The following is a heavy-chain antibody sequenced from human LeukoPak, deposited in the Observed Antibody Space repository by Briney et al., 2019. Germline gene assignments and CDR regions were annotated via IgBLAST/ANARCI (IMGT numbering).Heavy chain of an antibody. CDR2: IKSKTDGGTT. CDR1: GFTFSNAW. V-gene: IGHV3-15*01. CDR3: AKDIWYVSSWLHAFDL. D-gene: IGHD6-13*01. Sequence: PGGSLRLSCAASGFTFSNAWMSWVRQAPGKGLEWVGRIKSKTDGGTTDYAAPAKGRFTISRDDSKNTLYLQMNSLRPEDTAVYYCAKDIWYVSSWLHAFDLWGRGTMVTVSS. J-gene: IGHJ3*01.